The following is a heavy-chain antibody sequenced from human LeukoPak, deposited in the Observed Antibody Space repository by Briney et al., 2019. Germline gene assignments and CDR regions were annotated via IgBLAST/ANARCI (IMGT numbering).Heavy chain of an antibody. CDR2: ISYDASNK. CDR1: GFTVRNHA. CDR3: ARENYGDCYFDY. V-gene: IGHV3-30-3*01. Sequence: GGSLRRSCAASGFTVRNHAMHWVRQAPGKGLEWVAVISYDASNKYYADSAKGQFTISRDNSKNTLYLQMNSLRAEDTAVYFCARENYGDCYFDYWGQGALVIVSS. J-gene: IGHJ4*02. D-gene: IGHD4-17*01.